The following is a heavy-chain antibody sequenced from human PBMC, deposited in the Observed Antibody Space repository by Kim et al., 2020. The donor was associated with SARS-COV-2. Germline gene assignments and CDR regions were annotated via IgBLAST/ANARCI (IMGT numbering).Heavy chain of an antibody. Sequence: SVKVSCKASGGTFSSYAISWVRQAPGQGLEWMGGIIPIFGTANYAQKFQGRVTITADESTSTAYMELSSLRSEDTAVYYCARDPPNSGPSRIQLWEPLDYWGQGTLVTVSS. CDR3: ARDPPNSGPSRIQLWEPLDY. D-gene: IGHD5-18*01. CDR2: IIPIFGTA. CDR1: GGTFSSYA. J-gene: IGHJ4*02. V-gene: IGHV1-69*13.